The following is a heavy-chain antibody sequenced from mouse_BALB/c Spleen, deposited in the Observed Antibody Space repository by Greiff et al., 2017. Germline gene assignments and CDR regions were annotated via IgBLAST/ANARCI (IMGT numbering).Heavy chain of an antibody. CDR2: IDPSDSYT. D-gene: IGHD2-1*01. V-gene: IGHV1-69*02. J-gene: IGHJ4*01. CDR3: ARRGPYGNYVDAMDY. Sequence: VQLQQPGAELVKPGASVKLSCKASGYTFTSYWMHWVKQRPGQGLEWIGEIDPSDSYTNYNQKFKGKATLTADKSSSTAYMQLSSLTSEDSAVYYCARRGPYGNYVDAMDYWGQGTSVTVSS. CDR1: GYTFTSYW.